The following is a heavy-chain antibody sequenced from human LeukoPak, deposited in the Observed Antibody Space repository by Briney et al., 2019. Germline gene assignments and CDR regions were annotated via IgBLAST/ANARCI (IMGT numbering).Heavy chain of an antibody. V-gene: IGHV4-38-2*02. D-gene: IGHD4-23*01. Sequence: PSETLSLTCTVSGYSISSGYYWGWIRQPPGKGLEWIGSIYHSGSTYYNPSLKSRVTISVDTSKNQFSLKLSSVTAADTAVYYCARVSTTVVTPDYYYYMDVWGKGTTVTVSS. CDR1: GYSISSGYY. CDR3: ARVSTTVVTPDYYYYMDV. J-gene: IGHJ6*03. CDR2: IYHSGST.